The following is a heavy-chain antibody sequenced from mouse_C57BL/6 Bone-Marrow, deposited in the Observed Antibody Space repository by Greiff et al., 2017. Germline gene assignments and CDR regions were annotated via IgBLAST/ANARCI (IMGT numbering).Heavy chain of an antibody. Sequence: QVQLQQPGAELVKPGASVKMSCKASGYTFTSYWITWVKQRPGQGLEWIGDIYPGSGSTNYNEKFKSKATLTVDTSSSTAYMQLISLAAEDSAVYDCARYPFAYWGQGTLVTVSA. CDR1: GYTFTSYW. V-gene: IGHV1-55*01. CDR3: ARYPFAY. CDR2: IYPGSGST. J-gene: IGHJ3*01.